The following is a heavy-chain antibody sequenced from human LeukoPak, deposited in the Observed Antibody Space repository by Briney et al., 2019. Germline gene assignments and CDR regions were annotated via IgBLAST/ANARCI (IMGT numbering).Heavy chain of an antibody. V-gene: IGHV4-61*08. J-gene: IGHJ4*02. CDR2: IFYSGST. D-gene: IGHD1-26*01. CDR1: GGSTSSGDYY. Sequence: ETLSLTCIVSGGSTSSGDYYWSWIRQSPEKGLEWIGYIFYSGSTHYNPSLKSRVTISVDTSKNQFSLKLSSVTAADTAVYYCARVYGSYYLFDYWGQGAQVTVSA. CDR3: ARVYGSYYLFDY.